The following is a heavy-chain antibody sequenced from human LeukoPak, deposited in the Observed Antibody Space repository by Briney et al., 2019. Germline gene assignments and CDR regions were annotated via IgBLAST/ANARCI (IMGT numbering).Heavy chain of an antibody. CDR2: IWSDGNNK. CDR3: VKERGPFDAFDI. CDR1: GSTFSTYG. Sequence: PGGSLRLSCAATGSTFSTYGMHWVRQAPGKGLEWVAVIWSDGNNKFYADSVKGRFTFSRDNSRNTLSLQMNSLRAEDTAVYYCVKERGPFDAFDIWGQGTMVTVSS. V-gene: IGHV3-33*06. J-gene: IGHJ3*02.